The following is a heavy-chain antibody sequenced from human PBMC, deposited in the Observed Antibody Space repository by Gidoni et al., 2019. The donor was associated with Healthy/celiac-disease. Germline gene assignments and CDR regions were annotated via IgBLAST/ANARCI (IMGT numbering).Heavy chain of an antibody. CDR2: IYWDDDT. D-gene: IGHD3-10*01. CDR1: GFSISTSGVG. J-gene: IGHJ4*02. CDR3: AHRPITMVRGNLYFDY. Sequence: QITLKESGPTLVKPTQTRTLTCTFSGFSISTSGVGVSWIRQPPGKALEWLAIIYWDDDTRYRPSLKSRLTITKDTSKNQVVLTMTNMDPVDTAIYYCAHRPITMVRGNLYFDYWGQGTLVTVSS. V-gene: IGHV2-5*02.